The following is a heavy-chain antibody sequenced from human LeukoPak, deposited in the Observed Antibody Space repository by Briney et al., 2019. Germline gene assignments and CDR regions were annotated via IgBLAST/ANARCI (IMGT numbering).Heavy chain of an antibody. Sequence: PSQTLSLTCAVSGGSISSGGYSWSWIRQPPGKGLEWIGYIYHSGSTYYNPSLKSRVTISVDRSKNQFSLKLSSVTAADTAVYYCARETDTAIVYWGQGTLVTVSS. D-gene: IGHD5-18*01. J-gene: IGHJ4*02. CDR1: GGSISSGGYS. CDR3: ARETDTAIVY. V-gene: IGHV4-30-2*01. CDR2: IYHSGST.